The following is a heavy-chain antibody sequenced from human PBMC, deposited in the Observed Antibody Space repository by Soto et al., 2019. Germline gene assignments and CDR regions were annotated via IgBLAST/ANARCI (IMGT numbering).Heavy chain of an antibody. CDR3: GRGDYANAFDI. Sequence: SETLSLTCAVSGGSISSGGYSWNWIRQQPGKGLEWIGNIYHSGSTYYNASLKSRVTISVDRSKNQFSLKLSSVTAADTAVYYCGRGDYANAFDIWGQGTMVTVSS. J-gene: IGHJ3*02. CDR2: IYHSGST. D-gene: IGHD4-17*01. V-gene: IGHV4-30-2*01. CDR1: GGSISSGGYS.